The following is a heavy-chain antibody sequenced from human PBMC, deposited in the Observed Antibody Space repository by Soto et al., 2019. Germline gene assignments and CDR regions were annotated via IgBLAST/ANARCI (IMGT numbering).Heavy chain of an antibody. V-gene: IGHV4-34*01. CDR1: GFTFSGYY. J-gene: IGHJ4*02. CDR2: INHSGST. D-gene: IGHD2-15*01. Sequence: LSCEAVGFTFSGYYWSWIRQPPGKGLEWIGEINHSGSTNYNPSLKSRVTISVDTSKNQFSLKLSSVTAADTAVYYCARAAGVVVAPFDYWGQGTLVTVSS. CDR3: ARAAGVVVAPFDY.